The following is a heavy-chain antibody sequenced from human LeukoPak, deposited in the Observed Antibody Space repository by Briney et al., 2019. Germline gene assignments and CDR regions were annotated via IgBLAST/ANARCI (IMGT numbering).Heavy chain of an antibody. J-gene: IGHJ5*02. Sequence: EASVKVSSKASGGTFSSYAISWGRQAPGQGLGWMGRIIPILGIANYAQKFQGRVTITADKSTSTAYMELSSLRSEDTAVYYCARELSTVPCWFDPWGQGTLVTVSS. CDR1: GGTFSSYA. D-gene: IGHD2-2*01. CDR3: ARELSTVPCWFDP. V-gene: IGHV1-69*04. CDR2: IIPILGIA.